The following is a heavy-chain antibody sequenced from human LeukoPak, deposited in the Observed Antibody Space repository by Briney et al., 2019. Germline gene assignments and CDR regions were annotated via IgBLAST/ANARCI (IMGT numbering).Heavy chain of an antibody. CDR3: ARSSYSSSSSV. CDR2: INSDGSEG. V-gene: IGHV3-7*03. CDR1: GFTFSGFW. Sequence: GGSLRLSCAVSGFTFSGFWMSWSRQAPGKGLEWVASINSDGSEGYYADVVKGRFTISRDNAKNSLYLQINSLRAGDTAVYYCARSSYSSSSSVWGQGTMVTVSS. D-gene: IGHD6-6*01. J-gene: IGHJ3*01.